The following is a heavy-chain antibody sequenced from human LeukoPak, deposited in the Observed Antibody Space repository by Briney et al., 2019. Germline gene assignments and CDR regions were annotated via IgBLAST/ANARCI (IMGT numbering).Heavy chain of an antibody. D-gene: IGHD5-12*01. CDR3: ARGPWSGYDFPHFDY. CDR2: IIPIFGTA. Sequence: GASVKVSCKASGYTFTNYYMHWVRQAPGQGLEWMGGIIPIFGTANYAQKFQGRVTITADESTSTAYMELSSLRSEDTAVYYCARGPWSGYDFPHFDYWGQGTLVTVSS. J-gene: IGHJ4*02. V-gene: IGHV1-69*13. CDR1: GYTFTNYY.